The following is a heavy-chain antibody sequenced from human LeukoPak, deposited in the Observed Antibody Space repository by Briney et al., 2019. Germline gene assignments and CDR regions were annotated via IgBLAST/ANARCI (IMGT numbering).Heavy chain of an antibody. Sequence: ASVKVSCKASGYTFTSYGISWVRQAPGQGLEWMGWNSAYNGNTNYAQKLQGRVTMTTDTSTSTAYMELRSLRSDDTAVYYCARDRYYYGSGSIDYWGQGTLVTVSS. CDR2: NSAYNGNT. CDR1: GYTFTSYG. D-gene: IGHD3-10*01. V-gene: IGHV1-18*01. CDR3: ARDRYYYGSGSIDY. J-gene: IGHJ4*02.